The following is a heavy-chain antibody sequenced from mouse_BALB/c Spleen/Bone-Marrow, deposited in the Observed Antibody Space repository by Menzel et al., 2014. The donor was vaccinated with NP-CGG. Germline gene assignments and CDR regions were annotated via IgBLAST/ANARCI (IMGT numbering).Heavy chain of an antibody. V-gene: IGHV3-2*02. CDR1: GYSITSDYA. D-gene: IGHD2-4*01. Sequence: ESGPGLVKPSQSLSLTCTVTGYSITSDYAWNWIQQFPGNKLEWMGYISYSGSTSYNPSLKSRISITRDTSKNQFFLQLNSVTTEDTATYYCARGITTAWFAYWGQGTLVTVSA. CDR3: ARGITTAWFAY. CDR2: ISYSGST. J-gene: IGHJ3*01.